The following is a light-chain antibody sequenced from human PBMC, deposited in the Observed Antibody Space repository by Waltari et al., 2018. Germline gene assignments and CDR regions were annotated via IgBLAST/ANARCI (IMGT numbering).Light chain of an antibody. V-gene: IGKV3-20*01. CDR2: VAS. Sequence: EIVLTQSPGTLSLSPGERATLSCRASQSVSSTYLAWYQQKPGQAPRLLIYVASRRATGVPDRFSGSGSGPDFTLTISRLEPEDFAVYYCQYYGGSYLFGQGTKLEIK. J-gene: IGKJ2*01. CDR1: QSVSSTY. CDR3: QYYGGSYL.